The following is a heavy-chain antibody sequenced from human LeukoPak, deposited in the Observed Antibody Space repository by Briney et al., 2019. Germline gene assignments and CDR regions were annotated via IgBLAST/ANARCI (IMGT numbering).Heavy chain of an antibody. CDR1: GGTFSRYA. J-gene: IGHJ4*02. V-gene: IGHV1-69*06. CDR2: IIPIFGTA. Sequence: ASVKVSCEASGGTFSRYAISWVRQAPGQGLEWMGGIIPIFGTANYAQKFQGRVTITADKSTSTAYMELSSLRSEDTAVYYCARQGIAAAGTIVHFGYWGQGTLVTVSS. D-gene: IGHD6-13*01. CDR3: ARQGIAAAGTIVHFGY.